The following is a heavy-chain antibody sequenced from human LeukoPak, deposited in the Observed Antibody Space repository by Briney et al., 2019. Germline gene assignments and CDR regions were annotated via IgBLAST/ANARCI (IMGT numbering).Heavy chain of an antibody. J-gene: IGHJ4*02. CDR2: ISSSSSYI. V-gene: IGHV3-21*01. D-gene: IGHD2-2*01. CDR1: GFTFSSYS. CDR3: ARELLGYCSSTSCPSDY. Sequence: GGSLRLSCAASGFTFSSYSMNWVRQAPGKGLEWVLSISSSSSYIYYADSVKGRFTISRDNAKNSLYLQMNSLRAEDTAVYYCARELLGYCSSTSCPSDYWGQGTLVTVSS.